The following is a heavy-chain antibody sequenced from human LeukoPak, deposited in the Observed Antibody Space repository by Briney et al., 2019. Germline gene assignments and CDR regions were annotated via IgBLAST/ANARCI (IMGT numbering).Heavy chain of an antibody. D-gene: IGHD6-19*01. CDR1: GDSISSYF. CDR3: ARHQWLVNWFDP. J-gene: IGHJ5*02. CDR2: IYYTGST. Sequence: SETLSLTCTVSGDSISSYFWSWIRQPPGKGLEWIGYIYYTGSTNYNPSLKSRVTISVDTSKNQFSLKLSSVTAADTAVYYCARHQWLVNWFDPWGQGTLVTVSS. V-gene: IGHV4-59*08.